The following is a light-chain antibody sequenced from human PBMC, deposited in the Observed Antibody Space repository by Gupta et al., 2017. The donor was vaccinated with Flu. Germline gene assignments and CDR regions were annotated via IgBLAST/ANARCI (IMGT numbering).Light chain of an antibody. CDR2: ATS. CDR1: QSVSSSF. Sequence: TLSLSPGETATLSCRASQSVSSSFLAWYQQKPGQAPRLLICATSSRATGIPGRFSGSGSGTDFTLTISRLEPEDFAVYYCQQYRHSPRLSFGGGTKVEI. CDR3: QQYRHSPRLS. V-gene: IGKV3-20*01. J-gene: IGKJ4*01.